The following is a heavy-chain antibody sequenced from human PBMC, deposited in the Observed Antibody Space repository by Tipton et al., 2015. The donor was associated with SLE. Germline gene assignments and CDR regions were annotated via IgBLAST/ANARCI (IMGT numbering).Heavy chain of an antibody. CDR3: ARAHVGPFGPYFHI. V-gene: IGHV4-59*11. CDR1: GASITSHY. Sequence: TLSLTCTVSGASITSHYWSWIRQPPGKGLEWIGYIYYSGSTNYNPSLRSRVTISVDTSKKQFSLKLSSVTAADTAVYYCARAHVGPFGPYFHIWGQGTMVTVSS. D-gene: IGHD1-26*01. CDR2: IYYSGST. J-gene: IGHJ3*02.